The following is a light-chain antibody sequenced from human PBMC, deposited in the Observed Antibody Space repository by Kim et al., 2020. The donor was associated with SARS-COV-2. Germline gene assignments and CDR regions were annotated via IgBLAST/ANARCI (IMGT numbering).Light chain of an antibody. CDR3: MQGTHWPYT. CDR1: QSLLYKDGNTY. J-gene: IGKJ2*01. CDR2: RVS. V-gene: IGKV2-30*01. Sequence: DVVMIQSPLSLPVILGQPASISCRSSQSLLYKDGNTYLNWFQQRPGQSPRRLVYRVSNRDSGVPDRFSGSGSGTDFTLIISRVEAEDVGVYYCMQGTHWPYTFGQGTKLEI.